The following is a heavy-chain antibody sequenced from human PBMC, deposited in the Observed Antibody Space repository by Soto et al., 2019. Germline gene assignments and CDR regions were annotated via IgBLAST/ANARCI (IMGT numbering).Heavy chain of an antibody. D-gene: IGHD6-19*01. Sequence: GGSLRLSCAASGFTFSSYGMHWVRQAPGKGLEWVAVIWYDVSNNYYADSVKGRFTISRDNSKNTLYLQMNSLRAEDTAVYYCAKEHSSGWYYFDYWGQGTLVTVSS. CDR2: IWYDVSNN. J-gene: IGHJ4*02. V-gene: IGHV3-33*06. CDR3: AKEHSSGWYYFDY. CDR1: GFTFSSYG.